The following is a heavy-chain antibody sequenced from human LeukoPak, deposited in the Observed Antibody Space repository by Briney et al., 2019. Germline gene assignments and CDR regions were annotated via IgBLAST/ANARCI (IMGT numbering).Heavy chain of an antibody. J-gene: IGHJ4*02. CDR2: IRSKGYGGTT. CDR3: TRDLEGDYPGHFDY. V-gene: IGHV3-49*04. D-gene: IGHD4-17*01. Sequence: GGSLRLSCTASGFTFGDYAMSWVRQAPGKGLEWVGFIRSKGYGGTTEYAASVKGRFTITRDDSKNIAYLQMNSLKTEDTAVYYCTRDLEGDYPGHFDYWGQGTLVTVSS. CDR1: GFTFGDYA.